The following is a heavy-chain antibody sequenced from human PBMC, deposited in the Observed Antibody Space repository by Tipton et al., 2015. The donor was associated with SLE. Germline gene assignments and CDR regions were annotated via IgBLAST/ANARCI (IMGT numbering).Heavy chain of an antibody. CDR2: ISRSGGSP. CDR3: ATVSNSDSGA. Sequence: SLRLSCAASGFTLDKYTMSWVRQAPGKGLEWVSTISRSGGSPYYADSVKGRFTIFRDNTKNTLYLQMNSLRAEDTAVYYCATVSNSDSGAWGQGTLVTVSS. CDR1: GFTLDKYT. V-gene: IGHV3-23*01. D-gene: IGHD3-22*01. J-gene: IGHJ4*02.